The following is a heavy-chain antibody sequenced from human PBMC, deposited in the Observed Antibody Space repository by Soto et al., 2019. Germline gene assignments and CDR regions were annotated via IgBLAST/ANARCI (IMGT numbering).Heavy chain of an antibody. CDR1: GGSVSIGSHY. CDR2: IYHSGST. CDR3: ARERFVDVNRFDGFLL. J-gene: IGHJ3*01. V-gene: IGHV4-61*01. D-gene: IGHD3-10*01. Sequence: SETLSLTCTVSGGSVSIGSHYWSWTPQPPGKGLEWIAYIYHSGSTDYNPSLKSRVTISVCLSRNKFSARLASVTAAEKALYYCARERFVDVNRFDGFLLSGQAPLFTV.